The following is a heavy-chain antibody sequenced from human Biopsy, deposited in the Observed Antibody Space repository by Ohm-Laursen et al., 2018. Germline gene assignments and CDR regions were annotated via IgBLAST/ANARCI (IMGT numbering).Heavy chain of an antibody. J-gene: IGHJ4*02. D-gene: IGHD5-24*01. V-gene: IGHV1-24*01. CDR3: ATDADGYYTEFDF. CDR1: GYSLTELS. CDR2: FAPENGRI. Sequence: SSVKVSCKVSGYSLTELSMHWVRQAPGQGLEWMGGFAPENGRIVYSQKFQGRVTMTEDTSTSTAYMEVWRLRSDDTAVYYCATDADGYYTEFDFWGQGTLITVSS.